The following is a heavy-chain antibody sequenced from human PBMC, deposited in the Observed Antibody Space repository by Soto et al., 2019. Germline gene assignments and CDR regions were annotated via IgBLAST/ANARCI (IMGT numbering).Heavy chain of an antibody. CDR2: IYYSGTT. D-gene: IGHD1-26*01. V-gene: IGHV4-28*01. CDR3: ARREIQGPIDY. Sequence: QVQLQESGPGLVKPSDTLSLTCAVSGYSISSSNWWGWIRQPPGKGLEWIGYIYYSGTTYYNPSLKRRVSMSVDASKNQFSLKLTSVTAVDTAVYYCARREIQGPIDYWGPGPLVTVSS. J-gene: IGHJ4*02. CDR1: GYSISSSNW.